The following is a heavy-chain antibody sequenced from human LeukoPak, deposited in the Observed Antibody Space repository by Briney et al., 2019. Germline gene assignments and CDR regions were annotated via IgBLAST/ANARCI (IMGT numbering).Heavy chain of an antibody. V-gene: IGHV1-18*01. CDR3: ARDCSGGSCYDGVDY. Sequence: GASVKVSCKASGYTFTRYGISWVRQAPGQRLEWMGWISGYNGNIKYAQKLQGRVTMTTDTSTSIASMELRSLRSDDTAVYYCARDCSGGSCYDGVDYWGQGTLVTVSS. D-gene: IGHD2-15*01. CDR2: ISGYNGNI. CDR1: GYTFTRYG. J-gene: IGHJ4*02.